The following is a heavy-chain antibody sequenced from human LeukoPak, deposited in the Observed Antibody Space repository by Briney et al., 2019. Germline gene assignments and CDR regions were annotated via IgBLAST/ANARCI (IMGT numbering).Heavy chain of an antibody. CDR2: IYGSGST. J-gene: IGHJ4*02. D-gene: IGHD3-22*01. CDR1: GGSISSGDYY. CDR3: ARAAYYDSSGYYHDY. Sequence: PSQTLSLTCTVSGGSISSGDYYWSWIRQPPGKGLEWIGYIYGSGSTYYNPSLESRVTTSVDTSKNQFSLKLSSVSAADTAVYYCARAAYYDSSGYYHDYWGQGTLVTVSS. V-gene: IGHV4-30-4*01.